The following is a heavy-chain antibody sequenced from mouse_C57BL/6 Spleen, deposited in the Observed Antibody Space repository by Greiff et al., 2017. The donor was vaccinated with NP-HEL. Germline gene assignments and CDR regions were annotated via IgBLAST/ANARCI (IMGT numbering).Heavy chain of an antibody. Sequence: QVQLQQSGAELARPGASVKLSCKASGYTFTSSGISWVKQRPGQGLEWIGEIYPRSGNTYYNEKFKGKATLTADKSSSTAYMELRSLTSEDSAVYYCARAPDYAMDYWGQGTSVTVSS. CDR3: ARAPDYAMDY. CDR1: GYTFTSSG. V-gene: IGHV1-81*01. J-gene: IGHJ4*01. CDR2: IYPRSGNT.